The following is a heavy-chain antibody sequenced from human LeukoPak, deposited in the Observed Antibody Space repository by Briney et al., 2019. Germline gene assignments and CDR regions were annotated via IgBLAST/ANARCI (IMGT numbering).Heavy chain of an antibody. D-gene: IGHD3-10*01. Sequence: GASVKVSCKASGYTFTGYYMHWVRPAPGQGLEWMGWINPNSGGTNYAQKFQGRVTMTRDTSISTAYMELSRLRSDDTAVYYCARDHGVVRGVTYNWFDPWGQGTLVTVSS. CDR2: INPNSGGT. J-gene: IGHJ5*02. CDR3: ARDHGVVRGVTYNWFDP. CDR1: GYTFTGYY. V-gene: IGHV1-2*02.